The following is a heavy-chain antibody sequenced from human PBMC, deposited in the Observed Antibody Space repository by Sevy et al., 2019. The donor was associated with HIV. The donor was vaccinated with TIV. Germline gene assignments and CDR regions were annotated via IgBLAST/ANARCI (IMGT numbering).Heavy chain of an antibody. V-gene: IGHV3-23*01. CDR1: GFTFDSYA. CDR2: ISGRGYAT. Sequence: GGSLRLSCAASGFTFDSYAMHWVRQVAGKGLEWVSTISGRGYATYYADSVKGRFIMSRDTSRNTLYLQMNSLRVKDSAVYFCAKDRVTVFGVVVTFDSWGQGTLVTVSS. D-gene: IGHD3-3*01. CDR3: AKDRVTVFGVVVTFDS. J-gene: IGHJ4*02.